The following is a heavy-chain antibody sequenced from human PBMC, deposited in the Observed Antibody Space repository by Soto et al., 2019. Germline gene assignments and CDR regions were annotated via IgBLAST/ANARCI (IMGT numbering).Heavy chain of an antibody. CDR2: IYYSGST. CDR1: GGSISSYY. D-gene: IGHD6-6*01. Sequence: SETLSLTCTVSGGSISSYYWSWIRQPPGKGLEWIGYIYYSGSTNYNPSLKSRVTISVDTSKNQFSLNLSSVTAADTALYYCARRWASSSVGYYYGLDVWGQGTTVTVSS. CDR3: ARRWASSSVGYYYGLDV. J-gene: IGHJ6*02. V-gene: IGHV4-59*12.